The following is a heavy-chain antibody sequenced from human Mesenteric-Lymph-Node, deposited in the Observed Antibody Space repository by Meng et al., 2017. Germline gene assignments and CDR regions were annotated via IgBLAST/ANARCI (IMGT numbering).Heavy chain of an antibody. Sequence: SETLSLTCAVYGGSFSGYYWSWIRQPPGKGLEWIGEINHSGSTNYNPSLKSRVTISVDTSKNQFSLKLSSVTAADTAVYYCARPSPGSGSYSCWGQGTLVTVSS. CDR1: GGSFSGYY. CDR2: INHSGST. V-gene: IGHV4-34*01. J-gene: IGHJ4*02. D-gene: IGHD3-10*01. CDR3: ARPSPGSGSYSC.